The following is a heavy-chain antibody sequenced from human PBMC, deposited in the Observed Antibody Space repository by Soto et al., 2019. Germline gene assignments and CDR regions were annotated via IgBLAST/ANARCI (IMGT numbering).Heavy chain of an antibody. D-gene: IGHD5-18*01. CDR2: LSGSGGGT. Sequence: PGGSLRLSCAASGFTFRNYDLHWVRQALGKGLEWVSFLSGSGGGTYYADSVKGRFTISRDNSKNTLYLQMNSLRTEDTAVYYCARTPVRGTAMVIRYGMDVWGQGTTVTVSS. CDR1: GFTFRNYD. J-gene: IGHJ6*02. V-gene: IGHV3-23*01. CDR3: ARTPVRGTAMVIRYGMDV.